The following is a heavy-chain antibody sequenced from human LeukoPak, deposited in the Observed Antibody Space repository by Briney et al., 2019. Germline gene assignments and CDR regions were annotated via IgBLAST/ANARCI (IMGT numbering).Heavy chain of an antibody. J-gene: IGHJ3*02. V-gene: IGHV4-39*07. CDR2: IYYSGST. CDR3: ARDLPGIAAAGTDDAFDI. CDR1: GGSISSSSYG. D-gene: IGHD6-13*01. Sequence: SETLSLACTVSGGSISSSSYGWGWIRQRPGKGLEWIGSIYYSGSTYYNLSLKSRVTISVDTSKNQFSLKLSSVTAADTAVYHCARDLPGIAAAGTDDAFDIWGQGTMVTVSS.